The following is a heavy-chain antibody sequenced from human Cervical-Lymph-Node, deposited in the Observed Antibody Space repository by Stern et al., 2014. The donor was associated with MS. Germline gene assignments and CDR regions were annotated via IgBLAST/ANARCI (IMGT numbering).Heavy chain of an antibody. V-gene: IGHV3-53*01. J-gene: IGHJ4*02. CDR3: ARDTSSPERSDW. D-gene: IGHD1-1*01. CDR2: ITNVGST. CDR1: GFTVSRAY. Sequence: EVQLVESAGGVIQPGGSLRLSCTASGFTVSRAYMTGVRQAPGTGLECASLITNVGSTVHTDSVKGRFTTSRDDSKNTVYLHMTSLRAEDTAMYYCARDTSSPERSDWWGQGTLVTVSS.